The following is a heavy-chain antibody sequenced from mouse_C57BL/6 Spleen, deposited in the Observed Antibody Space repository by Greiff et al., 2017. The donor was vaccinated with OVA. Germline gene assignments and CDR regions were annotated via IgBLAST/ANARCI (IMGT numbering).Heavy chain of an antibody. CDR2: IYPGDGDT. CDR3: ASFTAQATFDY. V-gene: IGHV1-82*01. D-gene: IGHD3-2*02. Sequence: QVHVKQSGPELVKPGASVTISCKASGYAFSSSWMNWVQQRPGKGLEWIGRIYPGDGDTNYNGKFKGKATLTADKSSSTAYMQLSSLTSEDSAVYFCASFTAQATFDYWGQGTTLTVSS. J-gene: IGHJ2*01. CDR1: GYAFSSSW.